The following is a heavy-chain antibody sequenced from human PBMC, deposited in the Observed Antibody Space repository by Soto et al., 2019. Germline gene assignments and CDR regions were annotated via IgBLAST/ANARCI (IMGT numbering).Heavy chain of an antibody. D-gene: IGHD3-22*01. J-gene: IGHJ4*02. CDR2: IIPILGIA. Sequence: EASVKVSCKASGGTFSSYTISWVRQAPGQGLEWMGRIIPILGIANYAQKFQGRVTITADKSTSTAYMEPSSLRSEDTAVYYCARAERNYYDSSGYPNFDYWGQGTLVTVSS. CDR1: GGTFSSYT. CDR3: ARAERNYYDSSGYPNFDY. V-gene: IGHV1-69*02.